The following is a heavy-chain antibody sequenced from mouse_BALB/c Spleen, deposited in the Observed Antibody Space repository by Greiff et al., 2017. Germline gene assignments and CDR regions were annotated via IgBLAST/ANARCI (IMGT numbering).Heavy chain of an antibody. Sequence: EVQGVESGGGLVQPGGSRKLSCAASGFTFSSFGMHWVRQAPEKGLEWVAYISSGSSTIYYADTVKGRFTISRDNPKNTLFLQRTSLRSEDTAMYYCARDGGLTFANWGQEYLVTVSA. D-gene: IGHD1-2*01. CDR2: ISSGSSTI. CDR1: GFTFSSFG. CDR3: ARDGGLTFAN. V-gene: IGHV5-17*02. J-gene: IGHJ3*01.